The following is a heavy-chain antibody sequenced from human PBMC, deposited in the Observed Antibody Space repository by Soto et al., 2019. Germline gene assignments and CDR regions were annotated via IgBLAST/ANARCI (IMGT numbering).Heavy chain of an antibody. CDR1: GFTVSSNY. Sequence: GGSLRLSCAASGFTVSSNYMSWVRQAPGKGLEWVSVICSGGSTYYADSVKGRFTISRHNSKNTLYLQMNSLRAEDTAVYYCAKDLIMITFGGVIAHAFDIWGQGPMVTVSS. D-gene: IGHD3-16*02. J-gene: IGHJ3*02. CDR2: ICSGGST. CDR3: AKDLIMITFGGVIAHAFDI. V-gene: IGHV3-53*01.